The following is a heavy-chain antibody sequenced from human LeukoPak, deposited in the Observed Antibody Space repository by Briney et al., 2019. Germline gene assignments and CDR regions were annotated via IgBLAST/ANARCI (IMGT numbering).Heavy chain of an antibody. V-gene: IGHV3-33*01. J-gene: IGHJ4*02. CDR1: GFTFSSCG. CDR3: ARERGVGGSGTLDY. CDR2: IRYDGSKK. Sequence: PGGSLRLSCAASGFTFSSCGMHWVRQAPGKGLEWVAVIRYDGSKKYHADSVEGRFTISRDNSKNTLYLQMNSLRAEDTAVYYCARERGVGGSGTLDYWGQGTLVAVSS. D-gene: IGHD3-10*01.